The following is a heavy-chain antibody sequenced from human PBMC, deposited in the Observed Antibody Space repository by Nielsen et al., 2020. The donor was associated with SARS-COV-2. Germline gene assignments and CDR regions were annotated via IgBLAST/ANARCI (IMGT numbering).Heavy chain of an antibody. V-gene: IGHV3-21*01. CDR2: ISSSSSYI. D-gene: IGHD3-22*01. J-gene: IGHJ4*02. Sequence: GESLKISCAASGFTFSSYSMNWVRQAPGKGLEWVSSISSSSSYIYYADSVKGRFTISRDNAKNSLYLQMNSLRAEDTAVYYCARDYYDSSGYSSLRFDYWGQGTLVTVSS. CDR1: GFTFSSYS. CDR3: ARDYYDSSGYSSLRFDY.